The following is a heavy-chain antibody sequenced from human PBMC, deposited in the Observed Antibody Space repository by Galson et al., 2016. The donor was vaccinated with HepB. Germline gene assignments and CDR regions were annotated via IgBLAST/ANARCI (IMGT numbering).Heavy chain of an antibody. CDR3: ARDQGPQLVEPNWFDP. V-gene: IGHV3-48*03. J-gene: IGHJ5*02. CDR2: ISSSSSAV. CDR1: GFTFSSYG. D-gene: IGHD6-13*01. Sequence: SLRLSCAASGFTFSSYGMNWVRQAPGKGLEWVSYISSSSSAVYYADSLRGRFTISRDDAKNSLYLQRNSLRPEDTAVYFCARDQGPQLVEPNWFDPWGQGTLVTVSS.